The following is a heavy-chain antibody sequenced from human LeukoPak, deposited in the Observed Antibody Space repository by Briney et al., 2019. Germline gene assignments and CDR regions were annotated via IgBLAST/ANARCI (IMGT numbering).Heavy chain of an antibody. CDR1: GFTFSSYG. CDR3: AREGSPTPYYYYGMDV. CDR2: IWYDGSNK. D-gene: IGHD2-15*01. V-gene: IGHV3-33*01. J-gene: IGHJ6*02. Sequence: GSLRLSCAASGFTFSSYGMHWVRQAPGKGLEWVAVIWYDGSNKYYADSVKGRFTISRDNSKNTLYLQRNSLRAEDTAVYYCAREGSPTPYYYYGMDVWGQGTTVTVSS.